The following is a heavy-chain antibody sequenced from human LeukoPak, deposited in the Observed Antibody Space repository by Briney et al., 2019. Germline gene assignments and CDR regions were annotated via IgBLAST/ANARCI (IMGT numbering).Heavy chain of an antibody. J-gene: IGHJ3*02. D-gene: IGHD4-23*01. CDR1: GGSINSYF. CDR2: VYYSGST. Sequence: SETLSLTCTVSGGSINSYFWSWIRQPPGKGLEWIGYVYYSGSTNYNPSLKSRVTISVDTSKNQFSLKLSSVTAADTAVYYCARDYLGGNPDAFDIWGQGTMVTVTS. V-gene: IGHV4-59*01. CDR3: ARDYLGGNPDAFDI.